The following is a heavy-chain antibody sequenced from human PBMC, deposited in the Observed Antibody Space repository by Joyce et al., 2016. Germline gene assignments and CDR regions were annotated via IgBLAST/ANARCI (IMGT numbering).Heavy chain of an antibody. CDR1: GFTFRSYG. D-gene: IGHD5-18*01. J-gene: IGHJ4*02. CDR3: AKDDRVAGIRYGPTEFGY. Sequence: QIQLVESGGGVVQPGRSLRLSCAASGFTFRSYGMHWVRQAPGKGLEWVAGISYDASDKDYADAVKGRFTISRDNSKNTLFLQMNSLRPEDTAVYYCAKDDRVAGIRYGPTEFGYWGQGTLVIVSS. V-gene: IGHV3-30*18. CDR2: ISYDASDK.